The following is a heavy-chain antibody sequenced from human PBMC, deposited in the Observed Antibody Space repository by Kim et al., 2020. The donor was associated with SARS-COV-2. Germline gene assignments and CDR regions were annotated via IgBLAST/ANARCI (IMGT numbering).Heavy chain of an antibody. CDR2: IYPGDSDT. CDR3: ARLEWLPTSTLRIFYFDY. Sequence: GESLKISCKGSGYSFTNYWIGWVRQMPGKGLEWMGIIYPGDSDTRYSPSFQGQVTISADKSISTAYLQWSSLKASDTAMYYCARLEWLPTSTLRIFYFDYWGQGTLVTVSS. V-gene: IGHV5-51*01. D-gene: IGHD3-3*01. J-gene: IGHJ4*02. CDR1: GYSFTNYW.